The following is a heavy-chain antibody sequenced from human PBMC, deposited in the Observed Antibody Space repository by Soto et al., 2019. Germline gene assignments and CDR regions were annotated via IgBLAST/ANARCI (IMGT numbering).Heavy chain of an antibody. J-gene: IGHJ4*02. CDR3: AMEHYYGSGTYFDY. V-gene: IGHV4-4*07. CDR2: IYTSGST. Sequence: LSLICTVSGGSISSYYWSWIRQPAGKGLEWIGRIYTSGSTNYNPSLKSRVTMSVDTSKNQFSLKLSSVTAADTAVYYCAMEHYYGSGTYFDYWGQGTLVTVSS. CDR1: GGSISSYY. D-gene: IGHD3-10*01.